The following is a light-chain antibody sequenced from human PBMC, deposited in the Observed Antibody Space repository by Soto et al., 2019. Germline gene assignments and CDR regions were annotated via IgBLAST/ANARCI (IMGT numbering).Light chain of an antibody. CDR3: QQLYSFPLT. CDR1: QGISSY. CDR2: AAS. V-gene: IGKV1-8*01. Sequence: AIRMTQSPSSLSASTGDRVTITCRASQGISSYLAWYQQKPGKAPKLLIYAASTLQSGVPSRFSGSGSGTDFTLTISSLQPEDFATYYCQQLYSFPLTFGGGTTGDIK. J-gene: IGKJ4*01.